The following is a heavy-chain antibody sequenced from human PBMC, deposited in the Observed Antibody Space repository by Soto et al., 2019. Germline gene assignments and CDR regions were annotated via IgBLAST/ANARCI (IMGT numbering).Heavy chain of an antibody. V-gene: IGHV4-34*01. CDR1: GGSFSGYY. CDR2: INHSGST. CDR3: AREVGVGASDRHIDY. Sequence: QVQLQQWGAGLLKPSETLSLTCAVYGGSFSGYYWSWIRQPPGKGLEWIGEINHSGSTNYNPSLKSRVTISVDTSKNQFSLKLSSVTAADTAVYYCAREVGVGASDRHIDYWGQGTLVTVSS. D-gene: IGHD1-26*01. J-gene: IGHJ4*02.